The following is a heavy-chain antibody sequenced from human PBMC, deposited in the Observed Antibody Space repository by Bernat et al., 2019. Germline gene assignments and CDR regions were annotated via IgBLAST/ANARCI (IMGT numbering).Heavy chain of an antibody. CDR3: AKSEYCISTSCYGGWHY. CDR1: GFTFSSYA. D-gene: IGHD2-2*01. J-gene: IGHJ4*02. CDR2: ISYDGSNK. V-gene: IGHV3-30-3*02. Sequence: QVQLVESGGGVVQPGRSLRLSCAASGFTFSSYAMHWVRQAPGKGLEWVAVISYDGSNKYYADSVKGRFTISRDNSKNTLYLQMNSLRAEDTAVYYCAKSEYCISTSCYGGWHYWGQGTLVTVSS.